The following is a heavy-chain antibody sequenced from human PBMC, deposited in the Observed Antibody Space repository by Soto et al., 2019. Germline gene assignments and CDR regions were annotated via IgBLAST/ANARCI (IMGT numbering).Heavy chain of an antibody. CDR1: GYNFSNYW. D-gene: IGHD1-26*01. Sequence: DVQLVQSGAEARKPGESLKLSCQGSGYNFSNYWIAWVRQMPGKGLEWMGFIYPGDSDTRYNPSFQGQDTIAADKSVNTAYLQWSSLKASDTAKYYCARHVGSNYIDFWGQGALVTVPS. CDR3: ARHVGSNYIDF. V-gene: IGHV5-51*01. CDR2: IYPGDSDT. J-gene: IGHJ4*02.